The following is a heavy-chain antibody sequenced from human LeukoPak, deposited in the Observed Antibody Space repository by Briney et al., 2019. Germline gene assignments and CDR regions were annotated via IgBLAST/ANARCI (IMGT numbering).Heavy chain of an antibody. CDR3: AKPTGTPYYFDY. Sequence: QHWGSLRLSCAASGFTFSSYAMSWVRQAPGKGLEWVSAISGSGGSTYYADSVKGRFTISRDNSKNTLYLQMNSLRAEDTAVYYCAKPTGTPYYFDYWGQGTLVTVSS. CDR1: GFTFSSYA. D-gene: IGHD1-1*01. V-gene: IGHV3-23*01. CDR2: ISGSGGST. J-gene: IGHJ4*02.